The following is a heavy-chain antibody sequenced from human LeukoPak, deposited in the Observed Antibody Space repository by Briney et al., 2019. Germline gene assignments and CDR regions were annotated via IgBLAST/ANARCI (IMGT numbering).Heavy chain of an antibody. Sequence: ASVKVSCKASRYTFTGYYMHWVRQAPGQGLEWVGRINPNSGGTNYAQKFQGRVTMTRDTSISTAYMELSRLRSDDTAVYYCARGSGSYFRFDSWGQGTPVTVCS. D-gene: IGHD1-26*01. CDR3: ARGSGSYFRFDS. J-gene: IGHJ5*01. CDR1: RYTFTGYY. CDR2: INPNSGGT. V-gene: IGHV1-2*06.